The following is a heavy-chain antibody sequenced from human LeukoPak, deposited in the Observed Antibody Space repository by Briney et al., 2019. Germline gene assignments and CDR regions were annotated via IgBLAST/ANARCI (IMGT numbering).Heavy chain of an antibody. CDR2: IYYSGST. Sequence: SETLSLTCTVSGGSISSYYWSWIRQPPGKGLEWIGYIYYSGSTNYNPSLKSRVTISVDTSKNQFSLKLSSVTAADTAVYYCARGTQLELRAYYYGMDVWGQGTTVTVSS. D-gene: IGHD1-7*01. V-gene: IGHV4-59*01. CDR3: ARGTQLELRAYYYGMDV. CDR1: GGSISSYY. J-gene: IGHJ6*02.